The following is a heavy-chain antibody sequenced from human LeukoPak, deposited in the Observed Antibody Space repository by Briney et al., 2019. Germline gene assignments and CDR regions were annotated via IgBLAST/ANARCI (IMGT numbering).Heavy chain of an antibody. J-gene: IGHJ5*02. CDR1: GFTFSSYA. V-gene: IGHV3-23*01. Sequence: GGSLGLSCTASGFTFSSYAMSWVRQAPGKGLEWVSSISGSGDNTHYADSMKGRFTISRDNSKNTLYLQMNSLRAEDTAVYNCAKERAATGPHNWFDPWGQGTLVTVSS. CDR3: AKERAATGPHNWFDP. CDR2: ISGSGDNT. D-gene: IGHD6-13*01.